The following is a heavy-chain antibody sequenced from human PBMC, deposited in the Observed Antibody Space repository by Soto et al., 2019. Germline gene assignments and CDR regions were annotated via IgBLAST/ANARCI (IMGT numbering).Heavy chain of an antibody. CDR1: GFTFSSYS. CDR2: INSNNSYI. V-gene: IGHV3-21*06. J-gene: IGHJ4*02. CDR3: ESPGY. Sequence: GSLRLSCASSGFTFSSYSMNWVRQAPGKGLDWVSSINSNNSYIYYADSVKGRFTISRDNAKNSLYLQMNSLRAEDTAVYYGESPGYWGQGTMVTVSS.